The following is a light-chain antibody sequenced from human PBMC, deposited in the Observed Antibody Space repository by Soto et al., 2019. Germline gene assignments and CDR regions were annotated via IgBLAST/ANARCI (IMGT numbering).Light chain of an antibody. V-gene: IGKV3-20*01. J-gene: IGKJ3*01. CDR2: ATS. Sequence: EIVLTQSPGTLSLSPGETATLSCRTSQTISRDDLAWYQQRPGQAPRLLVSATSRRATGIPDRFNGYGSGPDFTLTISSLEPEDFGVYYCYQYYSSPHTFGPGTRVDIK. CDR3: YQYYSSPHT. CDR1: QTISRDD.